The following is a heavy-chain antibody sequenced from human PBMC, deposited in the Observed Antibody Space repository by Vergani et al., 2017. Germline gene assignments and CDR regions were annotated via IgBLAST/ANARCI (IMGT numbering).Heavy chain of an antibody. CDR3: AKDDYGDSLGIDP. CDR1: GFTFSSYD. D-gene: IGHD4-17*01. J-gene: IGHJ5*02. Sequence: EVQLVESGGGLVQPGGSLRLSCAASGFTFSSYDMHWVRQATGKGLEWVSAISGSGGSTYYADSVKGRFTISRDNSKNTLYLQMNSLRAEDTAVYYCAKDDYGDSLGIDPWGQGTLVTVSS. V-gene: IGHV3-23*04. CDR2: ISGSGGST.